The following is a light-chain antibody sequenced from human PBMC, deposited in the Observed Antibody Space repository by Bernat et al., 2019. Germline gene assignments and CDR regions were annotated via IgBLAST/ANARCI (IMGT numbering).Light chain of an antibody. V-gene: IGLV2-23*02. Sequence: QSALTQPASVSGSPGQSITISCTGSSGDVGNYNHFSWYQQHPGKVPKAVIYEVSKRPSGVSNRFSGSKSGNTASLRISRLHDEDEAHYYCWSYAVGSSVWVFGGGARLTV. J-gene: IGLJ3*02. CDR3: WSYAVGSSVWV. CDR2: EVS. CDR1: SGDVGNYNH.